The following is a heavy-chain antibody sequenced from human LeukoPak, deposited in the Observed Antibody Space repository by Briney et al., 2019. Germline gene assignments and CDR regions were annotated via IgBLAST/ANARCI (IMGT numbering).Heavy chain of an antibody. V-gene: IGHV4-59*02. J-gene: IGHJ4*02. Sequence: SETLSLTCTVSGGSVSDYYWSWIRQSPGKGLEWIGYIYYTGTSYNPSLKSRVTISADTSKNQFSLNLSSVTAADTAVYYCARTLPPYYYDSSGSLDYWGQGTLVTVSS. CDR2: IYYTGT. D-gene: IGHD3-22*01. CDR3: ARTLPPYYYDSSGSLDY. CDR1: GGSVSDYY.